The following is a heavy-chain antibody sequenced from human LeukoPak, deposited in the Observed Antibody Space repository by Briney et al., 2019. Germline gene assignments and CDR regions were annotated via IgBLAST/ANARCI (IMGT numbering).Heavy chain of an antibody. CDR2: IWSDGSNK. D-gene: IGHD1-1*01. V-gene: IGHV3-33*01. CDR3: ARDPAGSGFAFDS. J-gene: IGHJ4*02. Sequence: PGGSLRLSCAASGFIFSNDAMHWVRQAPGKGLEWVAFIWSDGSNKYYADSVKGRSTISRDNSEDTLYLQMNSLRVEDTAVYYCARDPAGSGFAFDSWGQGALVTVSS. CDR1: GFIFSNDA.